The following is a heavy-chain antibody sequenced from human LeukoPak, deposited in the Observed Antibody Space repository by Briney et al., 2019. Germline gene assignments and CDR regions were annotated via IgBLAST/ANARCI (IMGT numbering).Heavy chain of an antibody. J-gene: IGHJ2*01. CDR1: GFTFSSYW. Sequence: PGGSLRLSCAASGFTFSSYWMSWVRQAPGKGLEWVANIKQDGSEKYYVDSVKGRFTISRDNAKNTVDLQMNGLRAEDSAVSYCARGGVGRFVLWGRGTVVTVSS. V-gene: IGHV3-7*04. CDR3: ARGGVGRFVL. CDR2: IKQDGSEK. D-gene: IGHD2-8*02.